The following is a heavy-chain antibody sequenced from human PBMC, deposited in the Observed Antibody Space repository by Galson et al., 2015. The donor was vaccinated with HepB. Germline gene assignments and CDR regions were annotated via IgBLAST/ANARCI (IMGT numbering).Heavy chain of an antibody. J-gene: IGHJ4*02. CDR2: ISYGGTT. Sequence: ETLSLTCTVSGGSISSSSYYWGWIRQPPGRGLEGIGTISYGGTTYFNPSLKGRVTIPVDTSKIQFSLKLSSVTATDTAVYYCAAILAAVDYWGQGTLVTVSS. CDR3: AAILAAVDY. CDR1: GGSISSSSYY. V-gene: IGHV4-39*01. D-gene: IGHD5-12*01.